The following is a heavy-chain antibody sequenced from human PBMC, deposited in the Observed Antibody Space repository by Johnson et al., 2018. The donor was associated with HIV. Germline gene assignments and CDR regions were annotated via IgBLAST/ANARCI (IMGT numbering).Heavy chain of an antibody. V-gene: IGHV3-66*02. CDR3: ASSRRGQQLVPLAFDI. D-gene: IGHD6-13*01. CDR2: IYSGGST. CDR1: GFTVSSNY. Sequence: VQLVESGGGLVQPGGSLRLSCAASGFTVSSNYMSWVRQAPGKGLEWVSVIYSGGSTYYADSVKGRFTISRDNSKNTLYLQMNSLRAEDTAVYYCASSRRGQQLVPLAFDIWGQGTMVTVS. J-gene: IGHJ3*02.